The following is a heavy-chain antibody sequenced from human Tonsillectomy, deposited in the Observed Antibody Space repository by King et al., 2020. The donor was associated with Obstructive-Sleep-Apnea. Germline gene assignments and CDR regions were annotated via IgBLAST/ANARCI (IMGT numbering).Heavy chain of an antibody. J-gene: IGHJ4*02. CDR1: GGSIGGYC. Sequence: QLQESGPGLVKPSETLSLICTVSGGSIGGYCWSWIREPPGKGLEWVGYFCYSGEPNYHPSLERRATISVDPSKSQISLKLNSVTAADTAIYYCTRDRHKGYDYWGQGTLVTVSS. D-gene: IGHD3-22*01. CDR3: TRDRHKGYDY. V-gene: IGHV4-59*01. CDR2: FCYSGEP.